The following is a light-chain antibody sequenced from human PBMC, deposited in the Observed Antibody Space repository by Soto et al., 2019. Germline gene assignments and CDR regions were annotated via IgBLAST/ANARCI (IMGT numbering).Light chain of an antibody. CDR2: AAS. J-gene: IGKJ5*01. CDR3: QQSYSTIT. CDR1: RDVGSD. Sequence: QMTHSPSSLAAAVRENVVITCRASRDVGSDVSWYQQKPRKAPKLLIYAASSLQSGVPSRFSGSGSGTDFTLTISSLQPEDFATYYCQQSYSTITFGQGTRLEIK. V-gene: IGKV1-39*01.